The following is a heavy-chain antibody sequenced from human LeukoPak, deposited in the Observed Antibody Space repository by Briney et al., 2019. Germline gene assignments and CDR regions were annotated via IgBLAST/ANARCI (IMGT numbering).Heavy chain of an antibody. Sequence: PGGSLRLSCAASGFTFRSYWMHWVRQVPGKGLVWVSRIYTDGSGTDYADSVKGRFTISRDNAKNTLYMQMNSLRAEDTAVYYCARQIIGVGHTLDIWGQGTIVTVSS. CDR1: GFTFRSYW. CDR2: IYTDGSGT. CDR3: ARQIIGVGHTLDI. D-gene: IGHD3-10*01. V-gene: IGHV3-74*01. J-gene: IGHJ3*02.